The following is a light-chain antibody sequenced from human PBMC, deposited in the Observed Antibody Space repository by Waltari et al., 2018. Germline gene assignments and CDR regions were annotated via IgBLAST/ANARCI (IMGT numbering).Light chain of an antibody. V-gene: IGLV2-8*01. CDR2: EVS. Sequence: QSALTQPPSASGSPGQSVTISCTGTSGAVGGSRYVSWYQQHPGKVPKLMIYEVSKRPSGVPDRFSGSKSGYTASLTVSGLQAEDEADYYCCSYAGNNHYVFGSGTKVTV. J-gene: IGLJ1*01. CDR1: SGAVGGSRY. CDR3: CSYAGNNHYV.